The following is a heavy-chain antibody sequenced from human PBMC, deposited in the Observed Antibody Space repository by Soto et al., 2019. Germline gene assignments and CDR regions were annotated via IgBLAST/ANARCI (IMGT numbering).Heavy chain of an antibody. CDR3: ARVLGSGFERPTPPGY. V-gene: IGHV1-2*02. D-gene: IGHD1-1*01. CDR1: GYTFTGYY. CDR2: INPNSGGT. Sequence: QVQLVQSGAEVKKPGASVKVSCKASGYTFTGYYMHWVRQAPGQGLEWMGWINPNSGGTNYAQKFQGRVTMTRDTSISTAYMELSRLRSDDTAVYYCARVLGSGFERPTPPGYWGQGTLVTVSS. J-gene: IGHJ4*02.